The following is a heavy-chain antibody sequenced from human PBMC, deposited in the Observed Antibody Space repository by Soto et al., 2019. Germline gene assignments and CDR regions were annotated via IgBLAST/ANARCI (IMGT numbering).Heavy chain of an antibody. J-gene: IGHJ6*02. CDR1: GFTFSSYA. CDR2: ISGSGGST. D-gene: IGHD6-19*01. Sequence: EVQLLESGGGLVQPGGSLRLSCAASGFTFSSYAMSWVRQAPGKGLEWVSAISGSGGSTYYADSVKGRFIISRDNSKNTLYLQMNSLRAEDTAVYYCAKDLIAVAGAENYYYYGMDVWGQGTTVTVSS. CDR3: AKDLIAVAGAENYYYYGMDV. V-gene: IGHV3-23*01.